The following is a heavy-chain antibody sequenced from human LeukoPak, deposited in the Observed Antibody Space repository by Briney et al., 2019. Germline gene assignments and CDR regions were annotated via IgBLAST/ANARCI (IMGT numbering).Heavy chain of an antibody. V-gene: IGHV4-59*12. CDR3: ARVGVPLDV. CDR2: IYYSGST. J-gene: IGHJ6*02. Sequence: PSETLSLTCTVSGGSISSYYWSWLRQPPCKGLEWIGYIYYSGSTNYNPSLKSRVTISVDTSKNQFSLKLSSVTAADTAVYYCARVGVPLDVWGQGTTVTVSS. CDR1: GGSISSYY. D-gene: IGHD4/OR15-4a*01.